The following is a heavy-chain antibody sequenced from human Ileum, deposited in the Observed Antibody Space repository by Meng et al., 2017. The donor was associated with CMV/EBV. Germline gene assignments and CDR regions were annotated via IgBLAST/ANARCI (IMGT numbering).Heavy chain of an antibody. CDR1: GFSISTSGVG. J-gene: IGHJ4*02. D-gene: IGHD2-15*01. CDR2: IFWDDDK. CDR3: AHRPPATYYFNY. V-gene: IGHV2-5*02. Sequence: IPVQGSGATVVKPTPTLTLTCTLSGFSISTSGVGVGWIRQPPGKALEWLALIFWDDDKRYSPSLQSRLTITKDTSKNQVVLTFTNMDPVDTATYYCAHRPPATYYFNYWGQGTLVTVSS.